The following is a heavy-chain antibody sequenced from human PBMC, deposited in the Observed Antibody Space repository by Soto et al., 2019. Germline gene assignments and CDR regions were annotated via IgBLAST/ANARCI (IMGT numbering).Heavy chain of an antibody. Sequence: QVTLKESGPVLVKPTETLTLTCTVSGFSLSNARMGVSWIRQPPGKALEWLAHIFSNDEKSYSTSLKSRLTSSLDHXKSQVVLTMTNMDPVDTATYYCARDPGYRPWYFDLWGRGTLVTVSS. CDR3: ARDPGYRPWYFDL. J-gene: IGHJ2*01. CDR2: IFSNDEK. CDR1: GFSLSNARMG. V-gene: IGHV2-26*01. D-gene: IGHD3-9*01.